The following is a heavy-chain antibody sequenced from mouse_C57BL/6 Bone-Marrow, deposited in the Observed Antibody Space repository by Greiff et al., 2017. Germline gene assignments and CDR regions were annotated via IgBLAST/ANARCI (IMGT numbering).Heavy chain of an antibody. J-gene: IGHJ3*01. CDR3: ARALWRGFAY. D-gene: IGHD1-1*02. Sequence: VKLMESGPGLVAPSQSLSITCTVSGFSLTSYAISWVRQPPGKGLEWLGVIWTGGGTNYTSSLNSRLSISKDNSKSQVFLKMNSLQTDDTARYYCARALWRGFAYWGQGTLVTVSA. CDR2: IWTGGGT. CDR1: GFSLTSYA. V-gene: IGHV2-9-1*01.